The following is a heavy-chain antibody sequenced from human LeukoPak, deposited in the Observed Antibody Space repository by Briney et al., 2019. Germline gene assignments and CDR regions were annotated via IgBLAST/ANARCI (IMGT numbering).Heavy chain of an antibody. D-gene: IGHD3-10*01. V-gene: IGHV2-70*01. CDR2: IDWDDYK. J-gene: IGHJ4*02. Sequence: ESGPTLVNPTQTLTLTCTFSGFSLSTSGMCVCWIRQPPGKALEWLAHIDWDDYKYYSTSLKTRLSISKDTSKNQVVLTMTNMDPVDTATYYCARIEVIRSSYYFDYWGQGTLVTVSS. CDR3: ARIEVIRSSYYFDY. CDR1: GFSLSTSGMC.